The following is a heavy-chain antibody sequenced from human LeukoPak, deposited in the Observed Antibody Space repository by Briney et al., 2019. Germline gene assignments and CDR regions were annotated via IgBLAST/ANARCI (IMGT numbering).Heavy chain of an antibody. CDR3: ARAAAAGKSYYYGMDV. D-gene: IGHD6-13*01. V-gene: IGHV3-30*04. Sequence: GASLRLSCAASGFTFSSYAMHWVRQAPGKGLEWVAVISYDGSNKYYADSVKGRFTISRDNSKNTLYLQMNSLRAEDTAVYYCARAAAAGKSYYYGMDVWGKGTTVTVSS. J-gene: IGHJ6*04. CDR1: GFTFSSYA. CDR2: ISYDGSNK.